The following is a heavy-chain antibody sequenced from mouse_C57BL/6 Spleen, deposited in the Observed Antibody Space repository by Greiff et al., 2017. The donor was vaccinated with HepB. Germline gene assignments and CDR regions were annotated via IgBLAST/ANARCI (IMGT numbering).Heavy chain of an antibody. CDR1: GYTFTSYW. J-gene: IGHJ4*01. V-gene: IGHV1-69*01. Sequence: QVQLQQPGAELVMPGASVKLSCKASGYTFTSYWMHWVKQRPGQGLEWIGEIDPSDSYTNYNQKFKGKSTLTVDKSSSTAYMQLSSLTSEDSAVYYCARFGNYGVDYWGQGTSVTVSS. CDR3: ARFGNYGVDY. D-gene: IGHD2-1*01. CDR2: IDPSDSYT.